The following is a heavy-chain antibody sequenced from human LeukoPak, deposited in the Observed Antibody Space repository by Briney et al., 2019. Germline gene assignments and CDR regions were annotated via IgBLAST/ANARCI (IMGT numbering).Heavy chain of an antibody. V-gene: IGHV3-21*01. D-gene: IGHD1-1*01. J-gene: IGHJ4*02. Sequence: PGGSLRLSCAASGFTFSSYSMNWVRQAPGKGLEWVSSISSSSSYIYYADSVKGRFTISRDNSKNTLYLQMNSLRVEDTALHYCARCTTGRTFGSLREIKRSREIDYWGQGTLVTVSS. CDR1: GFTFSSYS. CDR2: ISSSSSYI. CDR3: ARCTTGRTFGSLREIKRSREIDY.